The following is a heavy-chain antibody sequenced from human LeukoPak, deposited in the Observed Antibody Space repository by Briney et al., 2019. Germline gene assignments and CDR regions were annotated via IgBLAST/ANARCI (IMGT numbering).Heavy chain of an antibody. CDR2: IYYSGST. Sequence: SETLSLTCTVSGGSVSSGSYYWSWIRQPPGKGLEWIGYIYYSGSTNYNPSLKSRVTISVDTSKNQFSLKLSSVTAADTAVYYCARYLIHCSSTSCYENWFDPWGQGTLVTVSS. J-gene: IGHJ5*02. V-gene: IGHV4-61*01. CDR1: GGSVSSGSYY. D-gene: IGHD2-2*01. CDR3: ARYLIHCSSTSCYENWFDP.